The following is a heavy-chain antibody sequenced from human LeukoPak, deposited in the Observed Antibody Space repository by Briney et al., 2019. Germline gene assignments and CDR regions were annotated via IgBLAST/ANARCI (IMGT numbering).Heavy chain of an antibody. CDR2: VSSNGAKT. CDR3: ARVDDLDAFDI. D-gene: IGHD2-2*03. J-gene: IGHJ3*02. CDR1: GFTFSSYA. Sequence: GGSLRLSCAASGFTFSSYAITWVRQAPGKGLEWVSAVSSNGAKTYYADSVKGRFTISRDNSKNTLFLQINSLRPEDTAVYYCARVDDLDAFDIWGQGTLVTVSS. V-gene: IGHV3-23*01.